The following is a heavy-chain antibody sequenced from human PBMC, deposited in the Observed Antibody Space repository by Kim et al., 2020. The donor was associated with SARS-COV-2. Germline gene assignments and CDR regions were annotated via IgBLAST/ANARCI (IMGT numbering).Heavy chain of an antibody. D-gene: IGHD3-9*01. Sequence: ASVKVSCKASGYTFTSYAMHWVRQAPGQRLEWMGWINAGNGNTKYSQKFQGRVTITRDTSASTAYMELSSLRSEDTAVYYCARGLRYFDWLTHYYYYYGMDVWDQGTTVTVSS. CDR2: INAGNGNT. CDR3: ARGLRYFDWLTHYYYYYGMDV. CDR1: GYTFTSYA. V-gene: IGHV1-3*01. J-gene: IGHJ6*02.